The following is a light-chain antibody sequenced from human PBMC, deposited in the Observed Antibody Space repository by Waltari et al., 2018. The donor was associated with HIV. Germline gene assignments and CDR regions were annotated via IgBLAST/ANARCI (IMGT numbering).Light chain of an antibody. CDR2: GAS. V-gene: IGKV3-20*01. J-gene: IGKJ4*01. CDR3: QQYGSSPLT. Sequence: EIVLTQSPATLSLSQGERATLSCRASQSVSSGYLAWYQQKPGQAPRLLIYGASSRATGIPDRFIGSGSGTDFTLTISILEPEDFAVYYCQQYGSSPLTFGGGTKVEIK. CDR1: QSVSSGY.